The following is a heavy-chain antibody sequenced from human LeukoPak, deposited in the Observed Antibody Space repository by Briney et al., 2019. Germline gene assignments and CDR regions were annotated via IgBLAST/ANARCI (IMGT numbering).Heavy chain of an antibody. CDR3: ARTNWGWDWYFDL. CDR1: GGTFSSYA. V-gene: IGHV1-69*05. Sequence: ASVKVSCKASGGTFSSYAISWVRQAAEQGLEWMGRIIPIFGTANYAQKFQGRVTITTDESTSTAYMELSSLRSEDTAVYYCARTNWGWDWYFDLWGRGTLVTVSS. D-gene: IGHD7-27*01. CDR2: IIPIFGTA. J-gene: IGHJ2*01.